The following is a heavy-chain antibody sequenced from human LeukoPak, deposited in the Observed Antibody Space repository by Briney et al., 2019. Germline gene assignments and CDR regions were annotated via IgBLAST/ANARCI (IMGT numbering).Heavy chain of an antibody. CDR1: GYTFTSYD. CDR3: ARGRTAVPGPSDY. V-gene: IGHV1-8*03. J-gene: IGHJ4*02. D-gene: IGHD6-19*01. Sequence: ASVKVSCKASGYTFTSYDINWVRQATGQWLEWMGWMNPNSGNTGYAQKFQGRVTITRNTSISTAYMELSSLRSEDTAVCYCARGRTAVPGPSDYWGQGTLVTVSS. CDR2: MNPNSGNT.